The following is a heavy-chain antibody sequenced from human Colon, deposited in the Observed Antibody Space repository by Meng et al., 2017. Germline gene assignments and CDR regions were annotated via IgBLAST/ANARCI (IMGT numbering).Heavy chain of an antibody. D-gene: IGHD6-19*01. J-gene: IGHJ5*02. Sequence: QFQLVQSEAEVKKPGASVKVSCKSSGYTFSSYGISWVRQAPGQGLEWMGWVSAYNGVTNYAQKFQGRVAMTADTSTSTAYMELRSLRSDDTAIYYCARTPCSAVPGTIGNWLDPWGQGTLVTVSS. CDR3: ARTPCSAVPGTIGNWLDP. CDR1: GYTFSSYG. CDR2: VSAYNGVT. V-gene: IGHV1-18*01.